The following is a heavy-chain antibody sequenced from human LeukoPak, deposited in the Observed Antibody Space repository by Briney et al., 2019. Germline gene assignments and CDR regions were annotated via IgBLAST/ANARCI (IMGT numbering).Heavy chain of an antibody. Sequence: SETLSLTCTVSGGSISSYYWSWIRQPPGKGLEWIGYIYYSGSTNYNPSFKSRVTISVDTSKNQFSLKLSSVTAADTAVYYCARDAEIAAMDVWGQGTTVTVSS. D-gene: IGHD2-21*01. CDR2: IYYSGST. V-gene: IGHV4-59*01. CDR3: ARDAEIAAMDV. J-gene: IGHJ6*02. CDR1: GGSISSYY.